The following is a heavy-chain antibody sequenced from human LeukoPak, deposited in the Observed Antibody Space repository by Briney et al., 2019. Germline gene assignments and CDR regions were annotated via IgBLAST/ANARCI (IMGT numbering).Heavy chain of an antibody. CDR2: INNDGSST. V-gene: IGHV3-74*03. J-gene: IGHJ4*02. Sequence: GGSLRLSCATSGFILGKYWMHWVRHAPGKGLVWVSRINNDGSSTTYADSVKGRFTISRDNARNTLYLQMNSLRAEDTAVYYCARDGISCSGGHCYFASWGQGTLVTVSS. CDR3: ARDGISCSGGHCYFAS. D-gene: IGHD2-15*01. CDR1: GFILGKYW.